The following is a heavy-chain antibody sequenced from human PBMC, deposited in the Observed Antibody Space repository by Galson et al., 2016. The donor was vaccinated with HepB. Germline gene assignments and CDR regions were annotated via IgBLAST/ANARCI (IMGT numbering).Heavy chain of an antibody. J-gene: IGHJ6*02. Sequence: SLRLSCAASGFRFSGYTISWVRQAPGKGLEWVASITDGGSNIYYADSMKGRFTISRDNAKTSLYLQMNSLRADDTAVYYCAYNQNYGAGVYWFYGMDVWGQGTTVTVAS. CDR2: ITDGGSNI. V-gene: IGHV3-21*01. CDR3: AYNQNYGAGVYWFYGMDV. D-gene: IGHD3-10*01. CDR1: GFRFSGYT.